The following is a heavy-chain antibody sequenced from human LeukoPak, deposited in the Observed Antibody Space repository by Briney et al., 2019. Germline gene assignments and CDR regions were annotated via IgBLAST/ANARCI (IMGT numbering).Heavy chain of an antibody. D-gene: IGHD1-26*01. CDR2: ITSGSSYI. Sequence: GGSLRLSCAASGFTFSSYEMYWVRQAPGKGLEWVSSITSGSSYIYYADSVKGRFTISRDNAKNSLYLQVNSLRAEDTAVYYCARDPYSGSYGNYCYYFMDVWGKGTTVTISS. V-gene: IGHV3-21*01. CDR1: GFTFSSYE. CDR3: ARDPYSGSYGNYCYYFMDV. J-gene: IGHJ6*03.